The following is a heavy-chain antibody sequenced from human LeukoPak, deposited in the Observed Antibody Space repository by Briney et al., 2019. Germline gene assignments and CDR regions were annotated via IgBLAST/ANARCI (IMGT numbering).Heavy chain of an antibody. Sequence: SETLSLTCTVSGGSISSYNWSWIRQPAGKGLEWIGRIYTSGSTNYNPSLKSRVTMSVDTSKNQFSLKLSSVTAADTAVYYCARFLVYCGGDCYSGWFDPWGQGTLVTVSS. J-gene: IGHJ5*02. CDR2: IYTSGST. CDR3: ARFLVYCGGDCYSGWFDP. CDR1: GGSISSYN. D-gene: IGHD2-21*02. V-gene: IGHV4-4*07.